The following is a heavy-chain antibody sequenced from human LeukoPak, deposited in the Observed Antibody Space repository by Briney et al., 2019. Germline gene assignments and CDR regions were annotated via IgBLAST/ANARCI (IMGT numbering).Heavy chain of an antibody. CDR1: GFTFYTFW. J-gene: IGHJ4*02. CDR2: IKQDGSEK. V-gene: IGHV3-7*01. D-gene: IGHD4-17*01. Sequence: GGSLRLSCEASGFTFYTFWMSWVRQAPGKGLEWVAHIKQDGSEKYYVDSVKGRFTISRDNAKNSVYLQMNSLRGEDTAFYYCARGKDGDYAYLDYWGQGTLVTVSS. CDR3: ARGKDGDYAYLDY.